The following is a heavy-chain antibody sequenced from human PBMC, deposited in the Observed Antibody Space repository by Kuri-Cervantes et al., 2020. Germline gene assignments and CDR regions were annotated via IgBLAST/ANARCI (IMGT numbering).Heavy chain of an antibody. Sequence: ASVKVSCKASGYTFTSYGISWVRQAPGQGLEWMGWISAYNGNTNYAQKLQGRVTMTRDTSISTAYMELSRLRSDDTAVYYCAREALDYGDSLRPFDYWGQGTLVTVSS. J-gene: IGHJ4*02. CDR1: GYTFTSYG. V-gene: IGHV1-18*01. CDR3: AREALDYGDSLRPFDY. CDR2: ISAYNGNT. D-gene: IGHD4-17*01.